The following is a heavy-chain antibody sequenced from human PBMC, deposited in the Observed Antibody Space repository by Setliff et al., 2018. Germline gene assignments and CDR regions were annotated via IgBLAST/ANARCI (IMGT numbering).Heavy chain of an antibody. Sequence: ASVKVSCKASGYTFINYEINWVRQATGQGLEWMGGMNPNNGNTGYAQKFQGRVTMTRNTSISTAYMELSSLRAEDTAVYYCAKDQNRFGEFRVINGMDVWGQGTTVTVSS. J-gene: IGHJ6*02. CDR1: GYTFINYE. D-gene: IGHD3-10*01. CDR2: MNPNNGNT. CDR3: AKDQNRFGEFRVINGMDV. V-gene: IGHV1-8*02.